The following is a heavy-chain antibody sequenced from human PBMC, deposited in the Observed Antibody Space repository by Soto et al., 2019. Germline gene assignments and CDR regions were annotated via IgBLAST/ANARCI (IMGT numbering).Heavy chain of an antibody. CDR2: IIPIFGTA. J-gene: IGHJ4*02. Sequence: SVKVSCKASGGTFSSYAISWVRQAPGQGLEWMGGIIPIFGTANYAQKFQGRVTITADKSTSTAYMELSSLRSEDTAVYYCARDSPHSSSWTYYFDYWGQGTLVTVSS. CDR1: GGTFSSYA. D-gene: IGHD6-13*01. V-gene: IGHV1-69*06. CDR3: ARDSPHSSSWTYYFDY.